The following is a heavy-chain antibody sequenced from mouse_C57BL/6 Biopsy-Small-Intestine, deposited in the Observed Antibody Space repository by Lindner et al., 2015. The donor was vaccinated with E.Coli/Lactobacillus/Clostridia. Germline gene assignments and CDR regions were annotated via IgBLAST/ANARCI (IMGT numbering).Heavy chain of an antibody. CDR2: ILPGSSST. J-gene: IGHJ2*01. CDR3: ARRPFDY. CDR1: GYTFTGYW. Sequence: VQLQESGAELMKPGASVKLSCKATGYTFTGYWIDWVKQRPGHGLEWIGEILPGSSSTNCNEKFKDQATFTADTSSNTAYMQLSSLTTEDSAIYYCARRPFDYWGQGTTLTVSS. V-gene: IGHV1-9*01.